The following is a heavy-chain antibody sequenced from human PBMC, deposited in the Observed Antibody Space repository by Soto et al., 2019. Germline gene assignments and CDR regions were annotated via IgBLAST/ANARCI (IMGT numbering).Heavy chain of an antibody. Sequence: QVQLVQSGVEVKKPGASVKVSCKASGYTFSNYYIHWVRLAPGQGLEWMGWIDPNSGGTNFAQNFQGRVTLPRDTSINTVYMELSRLRSDDTAVFYCARGRTYGDYGDWGQGTLVTVSS. CDR1: GYTFSNYY. J-gene: IGHJ4*02. V-gene: IGHV1-2*02. D-gene: IGHD4-17*01. CDR2: IDPNSGGT. CDR3: ARGRTYGDYGD.